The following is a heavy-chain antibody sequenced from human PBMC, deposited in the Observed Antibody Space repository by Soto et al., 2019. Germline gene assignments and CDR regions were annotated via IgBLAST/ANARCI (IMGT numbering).Heavy chain of an antibody. D-gene: IGHD2-2*01. J-gene: IGHJ4*02. Sequence: PGGSLRLSCAASGFSISDYWMSWVRQAPGKGLEWVANIKRDGSEKYYVDSVKGRFTISRDNAKNSLYLQMNSLRADDTAVYYCARDRDLAVPAAVIYFDSLGQGTLVTVSS. V-gene: IGHV3-7*01. CDR2: IKRDGSEK. CDR3: ARDRDLAVPAAVIYFDS. CDR1: GFSISDYW.